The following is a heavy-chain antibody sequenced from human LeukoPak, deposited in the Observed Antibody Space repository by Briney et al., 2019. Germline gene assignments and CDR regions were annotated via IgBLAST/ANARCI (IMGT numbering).Heavy chain of an antibody. V-gene: IGHV3-23*01. CDR2: ISGSGGST. CDR1: GFTFSSYA. Sequence: GGSLRLSCAASGFTFSSYAMSWVRHAPGKGLEWVSAISGSGGSTYYADSVKGRFTISRDNSKNTLYLQMNSLRAEDTAVYYCANLDYGDFDAFDIWGQGTMVTVSS. D-gene: IGHD4-17*01. CDR3: ANLDYGDFDAFDI. J-gene: IGHJ3*02.